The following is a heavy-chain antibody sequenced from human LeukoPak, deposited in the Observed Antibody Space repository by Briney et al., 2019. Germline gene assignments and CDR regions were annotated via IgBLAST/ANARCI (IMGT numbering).Heavy chain of an antibody. CDR2: IYSGGST. V-gene: IGHV3-66*01. Sequence: GGSLRLSCAASGFTVSSNYMSWVRQAPGKGLEWVSVIYSGGSTYYADSVKGRFTISRDNSKNTLYLQMNSRRAEDTAVYYCAKDRLYSVFDYWGQGTLVTVST. D-gene: IGHD5/OR15-5a*01. CDR1: GFTVSSNY. CDR3: AKDRLYSVFDY. J-gene: IGHJ4*02.